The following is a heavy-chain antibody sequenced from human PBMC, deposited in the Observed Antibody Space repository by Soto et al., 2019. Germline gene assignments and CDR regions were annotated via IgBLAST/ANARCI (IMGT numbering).Heavy chain of an antibody. J-gene: IGHJ4*02. CDR3: AKDWTATARFDY. V-gene: IGHV3-30*18. CDR2: ISYDGSNK. Sequence: PGGSLRLSCAASGFTFGSYGMHWVGQAPGKGLEWVAVISYDGSNKYYADSVKGRFTISRDNSKNTLYLQMNSLRAEDTAVYYCAKDWTATARFDYWGQGTLVTVSS. D-gene: IGHD5-12*01. CDR1: GFTFGSYG.